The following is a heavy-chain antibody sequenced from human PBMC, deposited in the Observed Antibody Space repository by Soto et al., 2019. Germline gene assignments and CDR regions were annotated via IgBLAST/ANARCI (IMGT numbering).Heavy chain of an antibody. V-gene: IGHV1-2*02. CDR2: ITPKSGGT. J-gene: IGHJ4*02. CDR3: ARDLAKGGGSAGFDY. D-gene: IGHD1-26*01. Sequence: QVQLVQSGAEVKKPGASVNVSCKASGYTFTVYYMHWVRQAPGQGLEWMGWITPKSGGTMYPQKFQGRVTMIWDTSISTAYMALTRLRSDDTAVYYCARDLAKGGGSAGFDYWGQGTLGTVSS. CDR1: GYTFTVYY.